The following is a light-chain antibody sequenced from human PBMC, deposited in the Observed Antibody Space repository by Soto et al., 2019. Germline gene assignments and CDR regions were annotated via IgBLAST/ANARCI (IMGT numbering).Light chain of an antibody. Sequence: DIQMTQSPSTLSASVGDRVTITCRASQSIGVWLAWYQQKPGTAPKLLIYKTSTLDSGVPLRFSGSGSGTEFTLTISSLQPDDFATYYCQQYIIYFRTFGQGTKVEIK. CDR2: KTS. CDR1: QSIGVW. V-gene: IGKV1-5*03. J-gene: IGKJ1*01. CDR3: QQYIIYFRT.